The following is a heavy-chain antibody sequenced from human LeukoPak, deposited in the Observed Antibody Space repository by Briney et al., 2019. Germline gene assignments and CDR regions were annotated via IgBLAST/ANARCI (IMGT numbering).Heavy chain of an antibody. CDR1: GYTFTSYG. D-gene: IGHD2-2*01. CDR3: ARAIGICSTTSCYLAY. J-gene: IGHJ4*02. V-gene: IGHV7-4-1*02. CDR2: INTNTGNP. Sequence: ASVTVSCTASGYTFTSYGMKWVRQAAGQGREWVGWINTNTGNPTYAQGWTGRFVFSLDTSVSTAYLQISSLKAEDTAVYYCARAIGICSTTSCYLAYWGQGTLVTVSS.